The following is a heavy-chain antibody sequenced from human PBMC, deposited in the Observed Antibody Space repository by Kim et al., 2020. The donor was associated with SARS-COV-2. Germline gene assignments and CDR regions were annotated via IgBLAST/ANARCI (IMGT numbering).Heavy chain of an antibody. CDR1: GGSISSGGYY. V-gene: IGHV4-31*03. CDR2: IYYSGST. Sequence: SETLSLTCTVSGGSISSGGYYWSWIRQHPGKGLEWIGYIYYSGSTYYNPSLKSRVTISVDTSKNQFSLKLSSVTAADTAVYYCARESVTIFGVAANWFDPWGQGTLVTVSS. CDR3: ARESVTIFGVAANWFDP. D-gene: IGHD3-3*01. J-gene: IGHJ5*02.